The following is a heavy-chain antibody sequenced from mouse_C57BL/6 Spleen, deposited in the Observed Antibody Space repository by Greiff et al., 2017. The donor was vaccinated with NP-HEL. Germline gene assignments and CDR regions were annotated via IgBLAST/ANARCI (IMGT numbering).Heavy chain of an antibody. CDR1: GYTFTSYW. CDR2: IHPNSGST. CDR3: AREGDGSYYYAMDY. V-gene: IGHV1-64*01. Sequence: QVQLQQPGAELVKPGASVKLSCKASGYTFTSYWMHWVKQRPGQGLEWIGMIHPNSGSTNYNEKFKSKATLTVDKSSSTAYMQLSSLSSVDSAVYYCAREGDGSYYYAMDYWGQGTSVTVSS. J-gene: IGHJ4*01. D-gene: IGHD2-3*01.